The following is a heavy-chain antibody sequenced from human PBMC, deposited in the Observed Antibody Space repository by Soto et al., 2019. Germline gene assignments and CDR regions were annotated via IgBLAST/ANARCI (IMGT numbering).Heavy chain of an antibody. Sequence: ASVKVSCKASGYTFTSYYMHWVRQAPGQGLEWMGIINPSGGSTSYAQKFRGRVTMTRDTSTSTVYMELSSLRSEDTAVYYCARDSSSSYYYYGMDVWGQGXTVTVYS. D-gene: IGHD6-6*01. CDR3: ARDSSSSYYYYGMDV. J-gene: IGHJ6*02. CDR2: INPSGGST. CDR1: GYTFTSYY. V-gene: IGHV1-46*01.